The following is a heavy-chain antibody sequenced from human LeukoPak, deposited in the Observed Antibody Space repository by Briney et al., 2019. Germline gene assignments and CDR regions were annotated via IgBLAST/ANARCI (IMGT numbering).Heavy chain of an antibody. D-gene: IGHD3-10*01. CDR3: ASPVPWGSGSYTLNY. CDR2: IYPGDPDT. CDR1: GYSFTSYW. Sequence: GESLKISCKGSGYSFTSYWIGWVRQMPGKGLEWMGIIYPGDPDTRYSPSFQGQVTISADKSISTAYLQWSSLKASDTAMYYCASPVPWGSGSYTLNYWGQGTLVTVSS. J-gene: IGHJ4*02. V-gene: IGHV5-51*01.